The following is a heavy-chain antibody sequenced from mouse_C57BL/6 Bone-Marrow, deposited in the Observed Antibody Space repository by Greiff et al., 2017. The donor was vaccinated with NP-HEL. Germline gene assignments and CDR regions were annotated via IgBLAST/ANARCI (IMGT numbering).Heavy chain of an antibody. CDR1: GYTFTSYW. J-gene: IGHJ3*01. D-gene: IGHD1-1*01. Sequence: VQLKQPGTELVKPGASVKLSCKASGYTFTSYWMHWVKQRPGQGLEWIGNINPSNGGTNYNEKFKSKATLTVDNSSSTAYMQLSSLTSEASAVYYCARSDSLYYGSGLAWFAYWGQGTLVTVSA. CDR3: ARSDSLYYGSGLAWFAY. CDR2: INPSNGGT. V-gene: IGHV1-53*01.